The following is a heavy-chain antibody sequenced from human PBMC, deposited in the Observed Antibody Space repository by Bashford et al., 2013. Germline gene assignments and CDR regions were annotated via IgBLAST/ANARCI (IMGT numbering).Heavy chain of an antibody. D-gene: IGHD3-9*01. J-gene: IGHJ3*02. CDR2: IRAYNGNT. Sequence: WVRQAPGQGLEWMGWIRAYNGNTNYAQKLQSRVTMTTDTSTSTAYMELRSLRSDDTAVYYCARVYYDILTGYAAFDIWGQGTMVTVSS. V-gene: IGHV1-18*01. CDR3: ARVYYDILTGYAAFDI.